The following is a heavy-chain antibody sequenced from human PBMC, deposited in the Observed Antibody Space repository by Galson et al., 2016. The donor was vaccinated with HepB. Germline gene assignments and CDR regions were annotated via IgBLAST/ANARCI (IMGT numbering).Heavy chain of an antibody. CDR3: ARGTLEPGLDY. CDR2: INQDGREK. Sequence: SLRLSCAASEFSFSPHWMTWVRQAPGKGLEWVASINQDGREKYYVDSVKGRFTISRDNAKNSLYLQMNSLRAEDTAVYYCARGTLEPGLDYWGQGTLVTVSS. J-gene: IGHJ4*02. D-gene: IGHD1-1*01. CDR1: EFSFSPHW. V-gene: IGHV3-7*03.